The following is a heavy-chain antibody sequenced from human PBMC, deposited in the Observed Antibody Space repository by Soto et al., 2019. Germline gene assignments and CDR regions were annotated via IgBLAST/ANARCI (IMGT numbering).Heavy chain of an antibody. J-gene: IGHJ6*02. V-gene: IGHV4-59*01. CDR1: GGSISSYY. Sequence: SETLSLTCTVSGGSISSYYWSWIRQPPGKGLEWIGYIYYSGSTNYNPSLKSRVTISVDTSKNQFSLKLSSVTAADTAVYYRARGDPYYDFWSGYYGIYYYYGMDVWGQGTTVTVSS. CDR3: ARGDPYYDFWSGYYGIYYYYGMDV. CDR2: IYYSGST. D-gene: IGHD3-3*01.